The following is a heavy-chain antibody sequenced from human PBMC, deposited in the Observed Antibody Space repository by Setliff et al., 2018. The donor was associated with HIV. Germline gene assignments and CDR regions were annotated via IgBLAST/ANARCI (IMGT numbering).Heavy chain of an antibody. CDR3: AREPISYRDFVVVAAAFDI. CDR1: GYAFTNYY. D-gene: IGHD2-15*01. J-gene: IGHJ3*02. Sequence: ASVKVSCKASGYAFTNYYLHWVRQAPGQGLAWMGIINPSGGSTIYAQKLQGRVTMARDTSTNTVYMGLSSLRSGDTAVYYCAREPISYRDFVVVAAAFDIWGQGTMVT. V-gene: IGHV1-46*01. CDR2: INPSGGST.